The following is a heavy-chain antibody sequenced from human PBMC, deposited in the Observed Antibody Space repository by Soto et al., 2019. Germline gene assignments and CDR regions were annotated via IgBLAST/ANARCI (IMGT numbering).Heavy chain of an antibody. Sequence: SETLSLTCTVSGGSISSYYWSWIRQPPGKGLEWIGYIYYSGSTNYNPSLESRVTISVDTSKNQFFLKLSSVTAADTAVYYCARESRSGYDSYYYYYYMDAWGKGTTVTVSS. J-gene: IGHJ6*03. CDR2: IYYSGST. D-gene: IGHD5-12*01. V-gene: IGHV4-59*01. CDR1: GGSISSYY. CDR3: ARESRSGYDSYYYYYYMDA.